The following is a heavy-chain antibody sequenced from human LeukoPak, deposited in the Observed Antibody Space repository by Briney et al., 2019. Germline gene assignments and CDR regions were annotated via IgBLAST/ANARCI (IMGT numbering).Heavy chain of an antibody. CDR1: GYTFTAFY. Sequence: ASVKVSCKASGYTFTAFYMHWVRQAPGQGLEWMGWINPNSGGTNYAQKLQGRVTMTTDTSTSTAYMELRSLRSDDTAVYYCARVQGVMDDGGDYWGQGTLVTVSS. J-gene: IGHJ4*02. CDR2: INPNSGGT. V-gene: IGHV1-2*02. D-gene: IGHD1-1*01. CDR3: ARVQGVMDDGGDY.